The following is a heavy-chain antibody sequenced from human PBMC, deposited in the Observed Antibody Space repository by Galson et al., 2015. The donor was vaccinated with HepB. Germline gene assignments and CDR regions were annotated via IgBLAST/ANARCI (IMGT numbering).Heavy chain of an antibody. D-gene: IGHD3-3*01. CDR2: ISSSSSYI. V-gene: IGHV3-21*01. CDR3: ARPLNLYTIFGGSFDY. Sequence: SLRLSCAASGFTFSSYSMNWVRQAPGKGLEWVSSISSSSSYIYYADSVKGRFTISRDNAKNSLYLQMNSLRAEDTAVYYCARPLNLYTIFGGSFDYWGQGTLVTVSS. CDR1: GFTFSSYS. J-gene: IGHJ4*02.